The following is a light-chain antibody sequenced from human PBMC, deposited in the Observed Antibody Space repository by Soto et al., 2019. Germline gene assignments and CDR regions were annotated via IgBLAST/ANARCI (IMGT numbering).Light chain of an antibody. Sequence: QSVLTQRPSASGTPGQRVTISCSGGSSNIGSNTVNWYQQLPGTAPKLLIYSNNQRPSGVPDRFSGSKSGTSASLAISGLQSEDEADYYCAAWDDSLNGHVFGTGTKSPS. J-gene: IGLJ1*01. V-gene: IGLV1-44*01. CDR3: AAWDDSLNGHV. CDR1: SSNIGSNT. CDR2: SNN.